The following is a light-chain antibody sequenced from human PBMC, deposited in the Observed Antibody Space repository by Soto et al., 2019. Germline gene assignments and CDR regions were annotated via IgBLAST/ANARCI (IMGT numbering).Light chain of an antibody. Sequence: QSVLTQPPSASGTPGQRVTISCSGSSSNIGSNYVYWYQQLPGTAPKLLIYRNNQRPSGVPDRFSGSKSGTSASLAISGLRSEDEADDYCAAWDDSLSGPRWVFGGGTKLTVL. CDR1: SSNIGSNY. CDR2: RNN. CDR3: AAWDDSLSGPRWV. J-gene: IGLJ3*02. V-gene: IGLV1-47*01.